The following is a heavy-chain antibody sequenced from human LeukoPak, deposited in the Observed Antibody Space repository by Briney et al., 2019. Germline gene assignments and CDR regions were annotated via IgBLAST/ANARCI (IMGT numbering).Heavy chain of an antibody. Sequence: GGSLRLSCAVSGFTLTVNYISWVRQAPGKGLEWVSIIYRSGSISYADSVKGRFIISRDRSTNTLSLQMTSLRAEDTAVYYCAADFYTSYHLGYWGQGTLVTVSS. J-gene: IGHJ4*02. CDR2: IYRSGSI. CDR3: AADFYTSYHLGY. V-gene: IGHV3-66*01. D-gene: IGHD3-16*01. CDR1: GFTLTVNY.